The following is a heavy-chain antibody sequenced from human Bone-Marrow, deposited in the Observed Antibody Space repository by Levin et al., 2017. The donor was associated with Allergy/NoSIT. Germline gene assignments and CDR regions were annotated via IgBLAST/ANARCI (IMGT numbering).Heavy chain of an antibody. CDR2: ISYDGSNK. D-gene: IGHD3-3*01. CDR3: ASGELRFLEWLQSSHYYGMDV. V-gene: IGHV3-30-3*01. CDR1: GFTFNSYA. Sequence: HPGGSLRLSCVASGFTFNSYAMHWVRQAPGKGLEWVALISYDGSNKYYADSVKGRFTVSRDNPRNTLSLQMNSLRAEDTAIYYCASGELRFLEWLQSSHYYGMDVWGQGATVTVSS. J-gene: IGHJ6*02.